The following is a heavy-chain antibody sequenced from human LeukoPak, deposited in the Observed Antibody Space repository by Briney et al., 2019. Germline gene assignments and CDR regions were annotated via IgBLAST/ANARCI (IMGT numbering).Heavy chain of an antibody. CDR2: ISSSSYI. V-gene: IGHV3-21*01. Sequence: GSLRLSCAASGFTFSSYSMNWVRQAPGKGLEWVSSISSSSYIYYADSMKGRFTISRDNAKNSLYLQMNSLRAEDTAVYYCAGAIGYSSSWYDYWGQGTLVTVSS. D-gene: IGHD6-13*01. J-gene: IGHJ4*02. CDR3: AGAIGYSSSWYDY. CDR1: GFTFSSYS.